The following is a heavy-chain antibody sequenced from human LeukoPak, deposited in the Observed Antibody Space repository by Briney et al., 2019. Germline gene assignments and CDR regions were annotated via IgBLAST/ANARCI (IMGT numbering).Heavy chain of an antibody. Sequence: GGSLRLSCAASGFSFSIYFMNWARQAPGKGLEWVSSISRTSEYIHYADSVRGRFAISRDNAKNSVYLQMNSLRAEDTAVYFCAGGGDFDYWGQGILVTVSA. V-gene: IGHV3-21*01. D-gene: IGHD3-16*01. CDR3: AGGGDFDY. CDR2: ISRTSEYI. J-gene: IGHJ4*02. CDR1: GFSFSIYF.